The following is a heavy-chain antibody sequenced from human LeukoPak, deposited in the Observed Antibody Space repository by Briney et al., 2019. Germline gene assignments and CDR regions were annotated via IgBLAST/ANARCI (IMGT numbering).Heavy chain of an antibody. CDR2: ISGSGTNT. Sequence: PGGSLRLSCAASGFTFRSYAMNWVRQAPGKGLEWVSVISGSGTNTDYADSVKGRFTISRDNSKNTLYLQMNSLRAEDTAVYYCARVRYSGSYFDYWGQGTLVTVSS. CDR1: GFTFRSYA. D-gene: IGHD1-26*01. CDR3: ARVRYSGSYFDY. J-gene: IGHJ4*02. V-gene: IGHV3-23*01.